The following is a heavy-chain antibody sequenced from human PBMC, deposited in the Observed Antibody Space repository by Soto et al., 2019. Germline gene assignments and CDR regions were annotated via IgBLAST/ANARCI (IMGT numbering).Heavy chain of an antibody. CDR2: ISPSSSYT. V-gene: IGHV3-11*06. CDR1: GFTFSDYY. Sequence: GGSLRLSCAASGFTFSDYYMSWIRQAPGKGLEWVSYISPSSSYTNYAVSVKGRFTISRDNAKNSVYLQMNSLRAEDTAVYYCARNNIAASGTSAYDIWGPGTMVTV. J-gene: IGHJ3*02. D-gene: IGHD6-13*01. CDR3: ARNNIAASGTSAYDI.